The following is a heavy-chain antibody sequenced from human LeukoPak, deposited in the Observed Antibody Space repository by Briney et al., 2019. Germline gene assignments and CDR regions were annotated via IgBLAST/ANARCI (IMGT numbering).Heavy chain of an antibody. D-gene: IGHD6-19*01. Sequence: GESLKISCKGSGYSFTNYWIGWVRQMPGKGLEWMGIIYPGDSDTRYSPSFQGQVTISADKSISTAYLQWSSLKASDTAMYYCAGQGYSSGWHGGYYGMDVWGQGTTVTVSS. CDR3: AGQGYSSGWHGGYYGMDV. CDR2: IYPGDSDT. V-gene: IGHV5-51*01. J-gene: IGHJ6*02. CDR1: GYSFTNYW.